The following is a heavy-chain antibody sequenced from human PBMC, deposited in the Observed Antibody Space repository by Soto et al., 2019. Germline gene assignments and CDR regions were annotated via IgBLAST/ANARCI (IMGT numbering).Heavy chain of an antibody. J-gene: IGHJ4*02. V-gene: IGHV3-30-3*01. CDR2: ISFEGSHK. CDR3: VRAAGIAAAGSSQGVL. Sequence: QVQLVESGGGVVQPGRSLTLSCEASGFAIRNNAIHWVRQAPGKGLEWVAVISFEGSHKYYADSVKGRFTVSRDNSKNTVSLQMDRLTSDDSSLYYCVRAAGIAAAGSSQGVLWGQGTRVTVSS. CDR1: GFAIRNNA. D-gene: IGHD6-13*01.